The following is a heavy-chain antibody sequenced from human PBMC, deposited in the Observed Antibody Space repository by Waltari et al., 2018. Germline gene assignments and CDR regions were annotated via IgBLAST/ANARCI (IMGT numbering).Heavy chain of an antibody. CDR1: VVTFRSYA. V-gene: IGHV1-69*12. Sequence: QVQLVQSGAEVKTPGSSVTVSCTASVVTFRSYALRLVRQSPGQGLEWMGGIIPIFGTANYAQKFQGRVTITADESTSTAYMELSSLRSEDTAVYYCARYRQWEPNWYFDLWGRGTLVTVSS. J-gene: IGHJ2*01. D-gene: IGHD1-26*01. CDR3: ARYRQWEPNWYFDL. CDR2: IIPIFGTA.